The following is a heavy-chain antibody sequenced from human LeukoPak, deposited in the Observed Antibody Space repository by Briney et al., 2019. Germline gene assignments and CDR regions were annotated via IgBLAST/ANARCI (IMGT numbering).Heavy chain of an antibody. V-gene: IGHV4-59*01. J-gene: IGHJ4*02. CDR3: ASHYHTSGYYVDY. D-gene: IGHD3-22*01. CDR2: IYYSRST. CDR1: GVSISSYY. Sequence: SETLSLTCTVSGVSISSYYWSWIRQSPGKGLEWIGYIYYSRSTDYNPSLRSRVTISVDTSKNQFSLKLSSVTAADTAVYYCASHYHTSGYYVDYWGQGTLVTVSS.